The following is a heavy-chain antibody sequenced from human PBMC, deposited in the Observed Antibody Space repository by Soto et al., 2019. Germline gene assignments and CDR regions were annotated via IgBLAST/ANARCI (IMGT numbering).Heavy chain of an antibody. V-gene: IGHV1-69*08. J-gene: IGHJ5*02. CDR3: ARDTLERPVGWFDP. Sequence: QVQLVQSGAEVKKPGSSVKVSCKASGGTFSSYTISWVRQAPGQGLEWMGRIIPILGIANYAQKFKGRVTITADKSTSTAYMELSSLRSEDTAVYYCARDTLERPVGWFDPWGQGTLVSVSS. D-gene: IGHD1-1*01. CDR1: GGTFSSYT. CDR2: IIPILGIA.